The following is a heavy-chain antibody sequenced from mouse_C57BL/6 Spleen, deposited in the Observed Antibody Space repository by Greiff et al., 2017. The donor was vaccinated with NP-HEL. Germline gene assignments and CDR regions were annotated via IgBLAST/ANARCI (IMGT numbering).Heavy chain of an antibody. Sequence: EVQLQQSGTVLARPGASVKMSCKTSGYTFTSYWMHWVKQRPGQGLEWIGAIYPGNSDTSYNQKFKGKAKLTAVTSASTAYMELSSLTNEDSAVYYCTRERGYSNYGDFDVWGTGTTVTVSS. V-gene: IGHV1-5*01. CDR3: TRERGYSNYGDFDV. CDR1: GYTFTSYW. D-gene: IGHD2-5*01. CDR2: IYPGNSDT. J-gene: IGHJ1*03.